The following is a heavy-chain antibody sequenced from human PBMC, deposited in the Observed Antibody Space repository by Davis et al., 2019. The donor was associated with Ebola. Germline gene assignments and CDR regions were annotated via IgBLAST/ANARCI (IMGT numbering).Heavy chain of an antibody. Sequence: SVKVSCKASGGTFSSYAISWVRQAPGQGLEWMGGIIPIFGTANYAQKFQGRVTITADESTSTAYMELSSLRSEDTAVYYCARGYSPKCRGGDCVNDFWGQGTLVTVSS. V-gene: IGHV1-69*13. CDR3: ARGYSPKCRGGDCVNDF. J-gene: IGHJ4*02. D-gene: IGHD2-21*01. CDR1: GGTFSSYA. CDR2: IIPIFGTA.